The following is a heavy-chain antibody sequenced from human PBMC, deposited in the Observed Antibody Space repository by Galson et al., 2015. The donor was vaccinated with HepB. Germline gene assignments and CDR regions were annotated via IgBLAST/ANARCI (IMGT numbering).Heavy chain of an antibody. D-gene: IGHD3-10*01. J-gene: IGHJ4*02. Sequence: SETLSLTCAVNGGSLSTNYWSWIRQPPGKRLEWIGEINHSGNTNYNPSLSGRVSMSIDASKSQFSLKVSSLTAADTAIYYCAREVDHSGSGSYTYYFDFWGQGTLVTVSS. V-gene: IGHV4-34*01. CDR1: GGSLSTNY. CDR2: INHSGNT. CDR3: AREVDHSGSGSYTYYFDF.